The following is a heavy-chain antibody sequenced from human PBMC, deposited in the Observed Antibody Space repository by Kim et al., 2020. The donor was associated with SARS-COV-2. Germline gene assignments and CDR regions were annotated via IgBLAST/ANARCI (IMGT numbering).Heavy chain of an antibody. CDR2: IYTGATT. V-gene: IGHV3-53*01. D-gene: IGHD2-21*02. J-gene: IGHJ6*02. CDR3: ARLGPVTANYYYGMDV. Sequence: GGSLRLSCAPSGFIVSNTYLSWVRQAPGKGLEWVSVIYTGATTYYADSVKGRFTISRDNSTNTVYLQMNSLRADDTAVYYCARLGPVTANYYYGMDVWG. CDR1: GFIVSNTY.